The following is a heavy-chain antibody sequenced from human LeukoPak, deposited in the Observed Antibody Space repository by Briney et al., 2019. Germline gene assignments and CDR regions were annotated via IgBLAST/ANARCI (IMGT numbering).Heavy chain of an antibody. V-gene: IGHV4-59*08. CDR2: IYYSGGT. CDR3: ARVVVVAAKGTAFDY. J-gene: IGHJ4*02. CDR1: GGSISSYY. Sequence: SETLSLTCTVSGGSISSYYWSWIRQPPGKGLEWIGYIYYSGGTNYNPSLKSRVTMSVDTSKNQFSLKLSSVTAADTAVYYCARVVVVAAKGTAFDYWGQGTLVTVSS. D-gene: IGHD2-15*01.